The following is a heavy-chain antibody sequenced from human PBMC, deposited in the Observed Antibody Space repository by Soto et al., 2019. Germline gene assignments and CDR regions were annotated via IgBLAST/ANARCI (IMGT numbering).Heavy chain of an antibody. CDR1: GFTVSSNY. CDR2: IYSGGST. Sequence: GGSLRLSCAASGFTVSSNYMSWVRQAPGKGLEWVSVIYSGGSTYYADSVKGRFTISRHNSKNTLYLQMNSLRAEDTAVYYCARVNDILTGYSNWFDPWGQGTLVTVSS. V-gene: IGHV3-53*04. CDR3: ARVNDILTGYSNWFDP. D-gene: IGHD3-9*01. J-gene: IGHJ5*02.